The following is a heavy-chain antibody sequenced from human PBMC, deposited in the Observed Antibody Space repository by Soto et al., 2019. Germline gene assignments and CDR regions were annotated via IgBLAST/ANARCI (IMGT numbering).Heavy chain of an antibody. D-gene: IGHD3-3*01. Sequence: GGSLRLSCAASGFTFSSYGMHWVRQAPGKGLEWVAVISYDGSNKYYADSVKGRFTISRDNSKNTLYLQMNSLRAEDTALYYCAKGYYDFWSGYYGMDVWGQGTTVTVSS. V-gene: IGHV3-30*18. CDR3: AKGYYDFWSGYYGMDV. CDR2: ISYDGSNK. CDR1: GFTFSSYG. J-gene: IGHJ6*02.